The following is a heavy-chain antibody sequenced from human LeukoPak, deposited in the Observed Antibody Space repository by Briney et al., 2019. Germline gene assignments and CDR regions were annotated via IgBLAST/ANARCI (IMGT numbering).Heavy chain of an antibody. CDR2: MRYDGSNK. CDR1: GFTFSSYG. J-gene: IGHJ3*02. CDR3: ASIVVVVAATNDAFDI. D-gene: IGHD2-15*01. V-gene: IGHV3-30*02. Sequence: PGGSLRLSCAASGFTFSSYGMHWVRQAPGKGLEWVAFMRYDGSNKYYADSVKGRLTISRDNSKNTLYLQMNSLRAEDTAVYYCASIVVVVAATNDAFDIWGQGTMVTVSS.